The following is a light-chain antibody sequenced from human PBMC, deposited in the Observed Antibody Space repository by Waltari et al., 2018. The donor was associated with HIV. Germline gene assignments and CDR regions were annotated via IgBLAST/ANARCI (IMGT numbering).Light chain of an antibody. J-gene: IGLJ1*01. CDR1: SNDIGSSTY. CDR3: SSYTSSITYV. CDR2: AVS. V-gene: IGLV2-14*03. Sequence: QSALTQPASVSGSPGQSITISCTGTSNDIGSSTYVSWHQQHPGEAPKLIIHAVSERPSGISKRFSCAKSGNTASLTISGLQTEDEADYYCSSYTSSITYVFGSGTRVTVL.